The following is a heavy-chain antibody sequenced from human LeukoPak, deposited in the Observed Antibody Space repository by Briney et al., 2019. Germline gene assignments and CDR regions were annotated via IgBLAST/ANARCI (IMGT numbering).Heavy chain of an antibody. Sequence: GRSLRLSCAASGFTFSSYGMHWVRQAPGKGLEWVAVIWYDGSNKYYADSVKGRFTISRDNSKNTLYLQMNSLRAEDTAVYYCARECVAVACPFDYWGQGTLVTVSS. J-gene: IGHJ4*02. CDR2: IWYDGSNK. D-gene: IGHD6-19*01. V-gene: IGHV3-33*01. CDR3: ARECVAVACPFDY. CDR1: GFTFSSYG.